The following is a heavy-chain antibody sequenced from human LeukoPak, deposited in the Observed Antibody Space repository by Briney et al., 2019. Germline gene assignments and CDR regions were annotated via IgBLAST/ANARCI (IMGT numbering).Heavy chain of an antibody. CDR1: GYTFTGYY. J-gene: IGHJ4*02. D-gene: IGHD3-3*01. CDR3: ARDSLEWSSLPDY. V-gene: IGHV1-2*02. CDR2: INPNSGGT. Sequence: ASVKVSCKASGYTFTGYYMHWVRQAPGQGLEWMGWINPNSGGTNYAQKFQGRVTMTRDTSISTAYMELSRLRSDDTAVYYCARDSLEWSSLPDYWGQGTLVTVSS.